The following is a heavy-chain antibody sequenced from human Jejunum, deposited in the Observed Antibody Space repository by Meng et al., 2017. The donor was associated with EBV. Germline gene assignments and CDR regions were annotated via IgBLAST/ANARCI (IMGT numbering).Heavy chain of an antibody. D-gene: IGHD3-16*02. CDR2: INHSGST. J-gene: IGHJ4*02. CDR1: RGSFSGYY. CDR3: ARVAFSYTTRSLDS. Sequence: QGHLQQGGAGLLKPSETLSPTCAVYRGSFSGYYWSRSRQHPGKGLEWIGEINHSGSTNYNPSLRSRVTISVETSKNQFSLRLNSVTAADTAVYYCARVAFSYTTRSLDSWGQGTLVTVSS. V-gene: IGHV4-34*02.